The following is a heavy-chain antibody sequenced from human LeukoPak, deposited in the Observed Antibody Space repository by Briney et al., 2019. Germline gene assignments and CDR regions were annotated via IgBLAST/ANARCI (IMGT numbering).Heavy chain of an antibody. D-gene: IGHD3-10*01. J-gene: IGHJ4*02. CDR1: GFTFSSYA. V-gene: IGHV3-23*01. Sequence: GGSLRLSCAASGFTFSSYAMSWVRQAPGKGLKWVSTINDNGDGTYYADSVKGRFTISRDNSYNTVSLQMNSLRDEDTGVYYCAKTWANYYGSVPDCWGQGTLVTVSS. CDR2: INDNGDGT. CDR3: AKTWANYYGSVPDC.